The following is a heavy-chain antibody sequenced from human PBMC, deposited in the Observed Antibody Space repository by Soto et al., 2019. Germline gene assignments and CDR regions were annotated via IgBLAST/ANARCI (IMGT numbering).Heavy chain of an antibody. CDR1: GFNFRSYA. CDR3: AKDCTNGVCFGGFDY. D-gene: IGHD2-8*01. Sequence: PGGSLRLSCAASGFNFRSYAIHWVRQAPGKGLEWVAVISYDGSLEHYADSVKGRFTISRDNSKNTLYLQMNSLRAEDTAVYYCAKDCTNGVCFGGFDYWGQGTLVTVSS. CDR2: ISYDGSLE. J-gene: IGHJ4*02. V-gene: IGHV3-30*04.